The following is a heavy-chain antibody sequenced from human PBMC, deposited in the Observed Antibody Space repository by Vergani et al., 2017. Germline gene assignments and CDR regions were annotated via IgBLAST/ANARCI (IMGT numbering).Heavy chain of an antibody. CDR3: AKANPRNSGYDYLYYYHAMDV. V-gene: IGHV3-23*01. D-gene: IGHD5-12*01. Sequence: EVQLLESGGDLVQPGGSLRLPCAASGFTFNHYAMNWVRQAPGKGLEWVSGISGSGGSTYYAGSVKGRFTISRDSSKNTLYLQMNSLRAGDTAVYYCAKANPRNSGYDYLYYYHAMDVWGQGTTVTVSS. CDR1: GFTFNHYA. CDR2: ISGSGGST. J-gene: IGHJ6*02.